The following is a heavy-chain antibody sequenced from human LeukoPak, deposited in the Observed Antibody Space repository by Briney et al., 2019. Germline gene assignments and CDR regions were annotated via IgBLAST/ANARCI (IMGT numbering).Heavy chain of an antibody. CDR1: GFTVSRNY. V-gene: IGHV3-53*01. D-gene: IGHD4-23*01. J-gene: IGHJ4*02. CDR3: ARYSGDYSANLCYFDY. Sequence: GGSLRLSCAASGFTVSRNYMGWVRQAPGKGLEWVSVLYSNGNIHYTDSVKGRFTISRDNSKNTLYLQMNNLRAEDTAIYYCARYSGDYSANLCYFDYWGQGTLVTVSS. CDR2: LYSNGNI.